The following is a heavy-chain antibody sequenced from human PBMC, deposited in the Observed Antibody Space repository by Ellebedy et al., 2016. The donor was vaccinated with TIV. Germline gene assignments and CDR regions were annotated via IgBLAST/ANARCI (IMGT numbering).Heavy chain of an antibody. CDR2: ISSDGTNK. CDR3: AKDESDGELPRPFDY. J-gene: IGHJ4*02. Sequence: GESLKISXAASRFTFSIFSLHWVRQAPGKGLEWVAIISSDGTNKYYADSVRGRFTISRDNSKNTLYLQMDSLRAEDTAVYYCAKDESDGELPRPFDYWGQGTLVTVSS. CDR1: RFTFSIFS. D-gene: IGHD1-26*01. V-gene: IGHV3-30*18.